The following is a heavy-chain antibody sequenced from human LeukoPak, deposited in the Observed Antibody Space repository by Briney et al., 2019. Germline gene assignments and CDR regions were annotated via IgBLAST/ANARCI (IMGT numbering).Heavy chain of an antibody. Sequence: SETLSLTCAVSGYSISSGYYRGWIRQPPGKGLEWIGSIYHSGSTYYNPSLKSRVTISVDTSKNQFSLKLSSVTAADTAVYYCASSSWAAIGYWGQGTLVTVSS. CDR3: ASSSWAAIGY. J-gene: IGHJ4*02. V-gene: IGHV4-38-2*01. D-gene: IGHD2-2*01. CDR2: IYHSGST. CDR1: GYSISSGYY.